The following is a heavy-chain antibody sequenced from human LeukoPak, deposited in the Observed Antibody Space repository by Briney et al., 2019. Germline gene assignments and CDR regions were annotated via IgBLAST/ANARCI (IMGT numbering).Heavy chain of an antibody. J-gene: IGHJ6*03. Sequence: SETLSLTCTVSGYSISSGYYWGWIRQSPGKGLEWIGYIYYSGSTNYNPSLKSRVTMSVDMSKNQFSLKLRSVTAADTAVYYCARTTEGGYTYDYFYYYYMDVWGKGTTVTISS. CDR3: ARTTEGGYTYDYFYYYYMDV. CDR2: IYYSGST. D-gene: IGHD5-18*01. CDR1: GYSISSGYY. V-gene: IGHV4-61*01.